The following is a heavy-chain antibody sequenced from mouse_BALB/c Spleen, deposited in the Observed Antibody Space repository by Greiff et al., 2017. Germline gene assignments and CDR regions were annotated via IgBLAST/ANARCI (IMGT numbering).Heavy chain of an antibody. CDR1: GFTFSSYG. D-gene: IGHD2-1*01. CDR3: ARGEGNYDAMDY. V-gene: IGHV5-6-3*01. Sequence: EVNLVESGGGLVQPGGSLKLSCAASGFTFSSYGMSWVRQTPDKRLELVATINSNGGSTYYPDSVKGRFTISRDNAKNTLYLQMSSLKSEDTAMYYCARGEGNYDAMDYWGQGTSVTVSS. CDR2: INSNGGST. J-gene: IGHJ4*01.